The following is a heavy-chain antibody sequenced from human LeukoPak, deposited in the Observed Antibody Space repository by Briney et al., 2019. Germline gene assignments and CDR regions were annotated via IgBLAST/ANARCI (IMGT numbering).Heavy chain of an antibody. CDR2: ISSSSSYI. J-gene: IGHJ5*02. Sequence: GGSLRLSCAASGFTFSSYSMNWVRQAPGKGLEWVSSISSSSSYIYYADSVKGRFTISRDNAKNSLYLQMNSLRAEDTAVYYCARDFHCYDSSGYQNWFDPWGQGTLVTVSS. CDR1: GFTFSSYS. D-gene: IGHD3-22*01. CDR3: ARDFHCYDSSGYQNWFDP. V-gene: IGHV3-21*01.